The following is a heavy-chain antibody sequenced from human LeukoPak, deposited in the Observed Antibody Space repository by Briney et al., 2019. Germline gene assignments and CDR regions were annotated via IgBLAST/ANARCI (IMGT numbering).Heavy chain of an antibody. V-gene: IGHV4-4*07. Sequence: PSETLSLTCTVSDGSISSYYWSWIRQPAGKGLEWIGRIYTSGSTNYNPSLKSRVTMSVDTSKNQFSLKLSSVTAADTAVYYCARGRYYDFWSGDQHDAFDIWGQGTMVTVSS. CDR2: IYTSGST. CDR3: ARGRYYDFWSGDQHDAFDI. D-gene: IGHD3-3*01. J-gene: IGHJ3*02. CDR1: DGSISSYY.